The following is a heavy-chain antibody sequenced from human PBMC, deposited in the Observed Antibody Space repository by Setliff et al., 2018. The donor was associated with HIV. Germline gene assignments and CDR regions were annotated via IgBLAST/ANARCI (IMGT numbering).Heavy chain of an antibody. CDR1: GGSISSYY. CDR3: ARRWGEAFDY. CDR2: IYYSGST. Sequence: PSETLSLTCTVSGGSISSYYWNWIRQPPGKGLEWIGYIYYSGSTNYKPSLKSRVTISVDMSKNQFSLRLSSVTAADTAVYYYARRWGEAFDYWGQGTLVTVSS. J-gene: IGHJ4*02. V-gene: IGHV4-59*08. D-gene: IGHD1-26*01.